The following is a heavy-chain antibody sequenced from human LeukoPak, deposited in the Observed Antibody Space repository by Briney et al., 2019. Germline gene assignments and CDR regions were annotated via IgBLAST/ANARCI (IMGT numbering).Heavy chain of an antibody. CDR2: IIPIFGTA. Sequence: SVKVSCKASGGTFSSYAISWVRQAPGQGLEWMGGIIPIFGTANYAQKFQGRVTITTDESTSTAYMELSSLRSEDTTVYYCASTRQGVVITYYFDYWGQGTLVTVSS. CDR1: GGTFSSYA. J-gene: IGHJ4*02. CDR3: ASTRQGVVITYYFDY. V-gene: IGHV1-69*05. D-gene: IGHD3-22*01.